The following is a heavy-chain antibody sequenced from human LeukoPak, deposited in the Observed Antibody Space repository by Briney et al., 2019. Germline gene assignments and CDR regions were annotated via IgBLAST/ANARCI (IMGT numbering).Heavy chain of an antibody. D-gene: IGHD3-10*01. Sequence: GGSLRLSCAASGFTFSSYWMSWVRQAPGKGLDWVGNIKQDGSEKYYVDSMKGRFTISRDNAKNSLYLQMNSLRAEDTAVYYCAKAASITMVRGGYFDYWGQGTLVTVSS. CDR2: IKQDGSEK. CDR3: AKAASITMVRGGYFDY. CDR1: GFTFSSYW. J-gene: IGHJ4*02. V-gene: IGHV3-7*01.